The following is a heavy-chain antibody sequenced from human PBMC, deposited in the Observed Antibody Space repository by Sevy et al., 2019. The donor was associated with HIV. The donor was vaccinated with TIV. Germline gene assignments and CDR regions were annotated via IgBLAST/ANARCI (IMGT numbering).Heavy chain of an antibody. D-gene: IGHD1-26*01. CDR3: ARVGDSGSYVDGVKFAFDI. J-gene: IGHJ3*02. V-gene: IGHV3-21*01. CDR2: ISSSSSYI. CDR1: GFTFSSYS. Sequence: GGSLRLSCAASGFTFSSYSMNWVRQAPGKGLEWVSSISSSSSYIYYADSVKGRFTISRDNAKNSLYLQMNSLRAEDTAVYYCARVGDSGSYVDGVKFAFDIWGQGTMVTVSS.